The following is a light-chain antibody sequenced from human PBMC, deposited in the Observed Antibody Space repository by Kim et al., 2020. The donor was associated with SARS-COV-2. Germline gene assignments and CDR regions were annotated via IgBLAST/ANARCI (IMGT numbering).Light chain of an antibody. Sequence: QSALTQPRSVSGSPGQSVAISCTGTSSDVGGYDYVTWYKHHPGEAPKVVIHDVTRRPSGVPDRFSGSKSGNTAPLTISGLQPEDEADYYCCSYAGGYSWMFGGGTKVTVL. CDR2: DVT. CDR1: SSDVGGYDY. J-gene: IGLJ3*02. V-gene: IGLV2-11*01. CDR3: CSYAGGYSWM.